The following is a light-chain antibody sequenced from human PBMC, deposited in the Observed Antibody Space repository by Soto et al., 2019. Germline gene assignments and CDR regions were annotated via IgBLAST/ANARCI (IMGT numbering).Light chain of an antibody. CDR1: SSDVGAYNY. V-gene: IGLV2-8*01. J-gene: IGLJ2*01. CDR3: SSYGGSKV. Sequence: SALTQPPSASGSPGQSVAISCTGTSSDVGAYNYVSWYQQHPGKAPKLMIYEVNKRPSGVPDRFSGSKSGNTASLTVSGLQAEDEADYYCSSYGGSKVFGGGTKLTVL. CDR2: EVN.